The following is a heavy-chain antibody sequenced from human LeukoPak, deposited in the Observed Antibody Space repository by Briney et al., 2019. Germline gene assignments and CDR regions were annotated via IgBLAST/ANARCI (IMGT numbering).Heavy chain of an antibody. CDR2: ISWNSGSI. CDR3: AKAKVVRGKYYFDY. Sequence: GRSLRLSCAASGFTFDDYAMHWVRQAPGKGLERVSGISWNSGSIGYADSVKGRFTISRDNAKNSLYLQMNSLRAEDTALYYCAKAKVVRGKYYFDYWGQGTLVTVSS. CDR1: GFTFDDYA. V-gene: IGHV3-9*01. J-gene: IGHJ4*02. D-gene: IGHD3-10*01.